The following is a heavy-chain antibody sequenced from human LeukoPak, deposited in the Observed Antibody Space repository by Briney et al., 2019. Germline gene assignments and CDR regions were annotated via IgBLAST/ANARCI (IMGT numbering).Heavy chain of an antibody. CDR3: AKENSYGSSDYFDY. J-gene: IGHJ4*02. CDR2: LSGSSGTT. CDR1: GFILGNYG. V-gene: IGHV3-23*01. D-gene: IGHD5-18*01. Sequence: GGSLRLSCAASGFILGNYGMSWVRQAPGEGLEWVSALSGSSGTTYYADSVKGRFTISRDNSKNTLYLQMNSLRAEDTAVYYCAKENSYGSSDYFDYWGQGTLVTVSS.